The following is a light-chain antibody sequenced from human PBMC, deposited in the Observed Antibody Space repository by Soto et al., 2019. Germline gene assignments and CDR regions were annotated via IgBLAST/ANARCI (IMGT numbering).Light chain of an antibody. V-gene: IGKV3-15*01. CDR1: QSVSSN. CDR2: GAS. Sequence: EIVMTKSPATLSVSPGERATLSCRASQSVSSNLAWYQQKPGQAPRLLIYGASTRATGIPARFSGSGSGTECTLTISSLQSEDFAVYCCQQYNNWPYTLGQGTKLEIK. J-gene: IGKJ2*01. CDR3: QQYNNWPYT.